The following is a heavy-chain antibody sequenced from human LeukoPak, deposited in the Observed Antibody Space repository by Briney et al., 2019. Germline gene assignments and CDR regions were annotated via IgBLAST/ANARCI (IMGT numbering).Heavy chain of an antibody. CDR1: GGSISSGDYY. CDR3: AREGYDCVWGSYRPSYFDL. D-gene: IGHD3-16*02. V-gene: IGHV4-30-4*01. CDR2: IYYSGST. Sequence: SETLSLTCTVSGGSISSGDYYWSWIRQPPGKGLEWIGYIYYSGSTYYNPSLKSRVTISVDTSKNQFSLKLSSVTAADTAVYYCAREGYDCVWGSYRPSYFDLWGRGTLVTVSS. J-gene: IGHJ2*01.